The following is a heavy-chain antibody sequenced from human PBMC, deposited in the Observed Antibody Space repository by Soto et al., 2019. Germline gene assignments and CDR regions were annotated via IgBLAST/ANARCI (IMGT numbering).Heavy chain of an antibody. CDR1: GGSVSSGSYY. CDR2: IYSSGST. D-gene: IGHD3-10*01. Sequence: QVQLQESGPGLVKTSATLSLTCTVSGGSVSSGSYYWSWIRQPPGKGLEWIGYIYSSGSTSYNPSLTSRVTISVDTSKNQFPLKLSSVTAADTAVYYCARDGDGDNYWGQGTLVTVSS. J-gene: IGHJ4*02. V-gene: IGHV4-61*01. CDR3: ARDGDGDNY.